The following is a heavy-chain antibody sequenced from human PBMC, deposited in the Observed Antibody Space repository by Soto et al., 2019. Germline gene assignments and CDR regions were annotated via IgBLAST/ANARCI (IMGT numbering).Heavy chain of an antibody. D-gene: IGHD1-7*01. J-gene: IGHJ5*02. Sequence: SVKVSCEASGCTFSNSAIYGVRRATGQGLVWMRRFNPIFGAPYYAQTFQGRVTITADESTGTVYMDLSSLRSEDTAVYYCAVGNSTTYNWFDPWGQGTLVTVSS. CDR2: FNPIFGAP. CDR1: GCTFSNSA. V-gene: IGHV1-69*13. CDR3: AVGNSTTYNWFDP.